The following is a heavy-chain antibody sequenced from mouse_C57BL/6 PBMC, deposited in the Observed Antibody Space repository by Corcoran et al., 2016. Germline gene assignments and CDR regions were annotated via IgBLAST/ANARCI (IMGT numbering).Heavy chain of an antibody. CDR2: ISYDGSN. CDR3: ARGYGSSYPFAY. D-gene: IGHD1-1*01. J-gene: IGHJ3*01. Sequence: DVQLQESGPGLVKPSQSLSLTCSVTGYSITSGYYWNWIRQFPGNKLEWMGYISYDGSNNYNPSLKNRISITRDTSKNQFFLKLNSVTTEDTATYYCARGYGSSYPFAYWGQGTLVTVSA. CDR1: GYSITSGYY. V-gene: IGHV3-6*01.